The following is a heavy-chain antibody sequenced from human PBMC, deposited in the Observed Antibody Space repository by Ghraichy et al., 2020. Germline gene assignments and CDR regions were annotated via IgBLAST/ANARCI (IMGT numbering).Heavy chain of an antibody. CDR1: GGSISSGDYY. J-gene: IGHJ3*02. D-gene: IGHD3-22*01. CDR2: IYYSGST. V-gene: IGHV4-30-4*01. CDR3: AVGGYYDSSGSGAFDI. Sequence: SETLSLTCTVSGGSISSGDYYWSWIRQPPGKGLEWIGYIYYSGSTYYNPSLKSRVTISVDTSKNQFSLKLSSVTAADTAVYYCAVGGYYDSSGSGAFDIWGQGTMVTVSS.